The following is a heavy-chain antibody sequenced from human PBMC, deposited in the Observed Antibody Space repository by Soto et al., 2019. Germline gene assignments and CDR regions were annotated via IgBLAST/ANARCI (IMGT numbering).Heavy chain of an antibody. V-gene: IGHV5-10-1*01. CDR1: GYSFAGYW. CDR3: ARHGAHSSGWIYGMDV. Sequence: PGESLKISCKGSGYSFAGYWITWVRQKPGKGLEWMGRIDPSDSQTYYSPSFRGHVTISVTKSITTVFLQWSSLRASDTAMYYCARHGAHSSGWIYGMDVWGQGTTVTVSS. J-gene: IGHJ6*02. CDR2: IDPSDSQT. D-gene: IGHD6-19*01.